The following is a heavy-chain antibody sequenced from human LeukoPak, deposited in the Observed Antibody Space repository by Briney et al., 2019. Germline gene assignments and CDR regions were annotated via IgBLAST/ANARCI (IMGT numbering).Heavy chain of an antibody. CDR1: GGSISSYY. CDR3: ARVEEGYGSGRRENYFYYYMDV. CDR2: IYYSGST. Sequence: PSETLSLTCTVSGGSISSYYWSWIRQPPGKGLKWIGYIYYSGSTNYNPSLKSRVTISVDTSKNQFSLKLSSVKAAYTAVYYCARVEEGYGSGRRENYFYYYMDVWGKGTTFTISS. V-gene: IGHV4-59*01. J-gene: IGHJ6*03. D-gene: IGHD3-10*01.